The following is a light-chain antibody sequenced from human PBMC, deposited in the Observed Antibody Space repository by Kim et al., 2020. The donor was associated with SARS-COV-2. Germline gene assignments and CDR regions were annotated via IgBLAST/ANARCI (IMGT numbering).Light chain of an antibody. Sequence: KTVTRSCTRSSGSIAANYVQWYQQRPGSAPTILMYEDNRRPSGVPNRFSGYIRSSSNSASLTISGLRAEDEADYYCQSYDSNNHVVFGGGTQLTVL. J-gene: IGLJ2*01. CDR1: SGSIAANY. V-gene: IGLV6-57*03. CDR2: EDN. CDR3: QSYDSNNHVV.